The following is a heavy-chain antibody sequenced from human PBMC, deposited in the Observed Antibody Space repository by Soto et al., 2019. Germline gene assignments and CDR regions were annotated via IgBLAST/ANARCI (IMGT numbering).Heavy chain of an antibody. V-gene: IGHV1-69*01. J-gene: IGHJ4*02. D-gene: IGHD6-13*01. CDR2: IIPIFGTA. Sequence: QVQLVQSGAEVKKPGTSVKVSCKASGGTFSSYAISWVRQAPGQGLEWMGGIIPIFGTANYAQKFQGRVTITADESTSTAYMELSSLRSEDTAVYYCARSISQYSSSRNLGFDYWGQGTLVTVSS. CDR1: GGTFSSYA. CDR3: ARSISQYSSSRNLGFDY.